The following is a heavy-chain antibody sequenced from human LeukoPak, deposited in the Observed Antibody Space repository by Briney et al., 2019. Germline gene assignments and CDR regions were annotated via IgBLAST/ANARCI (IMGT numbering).Heavy chain of an antibody. D-gene: IGHD3-9*01. V-gene: IGHV1-24*01. CDR2: FDPEDGET. CDR1: GYTLTELS. J-gene: IGHJ4*02. Sequence: ASVKVSCKVSGYTLTELSMHWVRQAPGKGLEWVGGFDPEDGETIYAQKFQGRVTMTEDTSTDTAYMELSSLRSEDTAVYYCATDRGGYYDILTGYYYWGQGTLVTVSS. CDR3: ATDRGGYYDILTGYYY.